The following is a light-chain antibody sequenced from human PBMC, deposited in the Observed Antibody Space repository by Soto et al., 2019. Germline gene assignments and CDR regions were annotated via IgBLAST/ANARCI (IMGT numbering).Light chain of an antibody. Sequence: QSVLTQPPSASGTPGQRVTISCSGSSSNIGSNYVYWYQQLPGTAPKLLIYRNNQRPSGVPDRFSGSKSGTSASLAISGLRSEDEADYYCAAWDDSLSDPWVFGRGTKLTVL. CDR3: AAWDDSLSDPWV. J-gene: IGLJ3*02. CDR2: RNN. CDR1: SSNIGSNY. V-gene: IGLV1-47*01.